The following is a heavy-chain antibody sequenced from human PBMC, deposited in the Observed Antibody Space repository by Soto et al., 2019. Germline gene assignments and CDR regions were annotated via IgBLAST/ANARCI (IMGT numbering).Heavy chain of an antibody. V-gene: IGHV1-24*01. CDR3: ATSEGPLGYNWNYSPLDY. D-gene: IGHD1-7*01. Sequence: ASVKVSCKASGYTFTSYYMHWVRQAPGKGLEWMGGFDPEDGETIYAQKFQGRVTMTEDTSTDTAYMELSSLRSEDTAVYYCATSEGPLGYNWNYSPLDYWGQGTLVTVSS. CDR1: GYTFTSYY. CDR2: FDPEDGET. J-gene: IGHJ4*02.